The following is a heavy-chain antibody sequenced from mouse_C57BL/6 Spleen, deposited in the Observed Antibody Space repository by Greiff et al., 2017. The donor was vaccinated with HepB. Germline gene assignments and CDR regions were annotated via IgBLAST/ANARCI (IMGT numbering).Heavy chain of an antibody. CDR2: ISDGGSYT. J-gene: IGHJ4*01. CDR1: GFTFSSYA. V-gene: IGHV5-4*01. D-gene: IGHD1-1*01. Sequence: EVHLVESGGGLVKPGGSLKLSCAASGFTFSSYAMSWVRQTPEKRLEWVATISDGGSYTYYPDNVKGRFTISRDNAKNNLYLQMSHLKSEDTAMYYCARDNYGSRNAMDYWGQGTSVTVSS. CDR3: ARDNYGSRNAMDY.